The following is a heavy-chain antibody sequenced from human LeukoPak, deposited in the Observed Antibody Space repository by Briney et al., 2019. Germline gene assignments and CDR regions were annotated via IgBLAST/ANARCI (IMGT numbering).Heavy chain of an antibody. Sequence: PGGSLRLSCAASGFTFSIYGMHWVRQAPGKGLEWVAVISYDGSNEYYADSVKGRFTISRDNSKNTLYLQMNSLRPEDAAVYYCARDYFCSSTSCSATGAFDIWGQGTMVTVSS. CDR2: ISYDGSNE. CDR1: GFTFSIYG. V-gene: IGHV3-30*03. CDR3: ARDYFCSSTSCSATGAFDI. D-gene: IGHD2-2*01. J-gene: IGHJ3*02.